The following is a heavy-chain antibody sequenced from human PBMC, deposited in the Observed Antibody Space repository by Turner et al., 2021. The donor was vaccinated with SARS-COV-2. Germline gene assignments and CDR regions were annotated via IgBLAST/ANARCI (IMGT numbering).Heavy chain of an antibody. V-gene: IGHV1-69*06. J-gene: IGHJ4*02. Sequence: VQLEQSGAAVKTPGSSVKVSCKASGGTFSSYAISWVRQAPGQGLEWMGGIIPIFDTTNYAQKFQGRVTITADKSTSTAYMELSGLRSEDTSVYYCARDRDYDSSGYWEQSWGQGTLVTVS. CDR2: IIPIFDTT. CDR3: ARDRDYDSSGYWEQS. CDR1: GGTFSSYA. D-gene: IGHD3-22*01.